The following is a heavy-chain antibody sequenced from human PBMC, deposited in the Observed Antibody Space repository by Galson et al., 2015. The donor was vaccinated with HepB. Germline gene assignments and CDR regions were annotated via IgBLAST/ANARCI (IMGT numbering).Heavy chain of an antibody. V-gene: IGHV3-7*01. CDR1: GFTFSSYR. CDR3: ARQYYYDSSGYYDPFDY. CDR2: IKQDGSEK. J-gene: IGHJ4*02. D-gene: IGHD3-22*01. Sequence: SLRLSCAASGFTFSSYRMSWVRQAPGKGLEWVANIKQDGSEKYYVDSVKGRFTISRDNSKNTLYLQMNSLRAGDTAVYYCARQYYYDSSGYYDPFDYWGQGTLVTVSS.